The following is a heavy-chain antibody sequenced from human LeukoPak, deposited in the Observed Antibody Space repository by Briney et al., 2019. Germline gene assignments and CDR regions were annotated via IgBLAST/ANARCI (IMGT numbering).Heavy chain of an antibody. CDR2: IYSGGST. D-gene: IGHD1-20*01. CDR3: ASGITGTNNWFDP. J-gene: IGHJ5*02. CDR1: GLTVSSNY. Sequence: PGGSLRLSCAASGLTVSSNYMSWVRQAPGKGLEWVSVIYSGGSTYYADSVEGRFTISRDNSKNTLYLQMNSLRAEDTAVYYCASGITGTNNWFDPWGQGTLVTVSS. V-gene: IGHV3-66*02.